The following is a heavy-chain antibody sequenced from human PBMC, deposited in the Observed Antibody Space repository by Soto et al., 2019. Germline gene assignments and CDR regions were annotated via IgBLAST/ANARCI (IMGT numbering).Heavy chain of an antibody. V-gene: IGHV6-1*01. D-gene: IGHD6-19*01. CDR1: GDSFSSNRAA. CDR3: ARDVVAVAVSVYYGMDV. CDR2: TYYRSKWYN. Sequence: SQTLSLTCVISGDSFSSNRAAWNWSRQSPARGLELLGRTYYRSKWYNDYAGSVKSRITINPDTSKNQFSLQLNSVTPEDTAVYYCARDVVAVAVSVYYGMDVWGQGTTVTVSS. J-gene: IGHJ6*02.